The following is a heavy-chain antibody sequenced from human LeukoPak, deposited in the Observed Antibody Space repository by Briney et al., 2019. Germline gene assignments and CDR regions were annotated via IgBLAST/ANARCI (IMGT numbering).Heavy chain of an antibody. D-gene: IGHD2-2*01. CDR2: INADTGKP. CDR1: GYTFSNYA. J-gene: IGHJ5*02. CDR3: ARFPHPYCSSAGCPNWLDP. V-gene: IGHV7-4-1*02. Sequence: ASVKVSCKASGYTFSNYALNWVRQAPGQGLEWMGWINADTGKPTYAQGFTGRFVFSLDTSVSTAYLQISSLQAADTAVYYCARFPHPYCSSAGCPNWLDPWGQGTLVTVSS.